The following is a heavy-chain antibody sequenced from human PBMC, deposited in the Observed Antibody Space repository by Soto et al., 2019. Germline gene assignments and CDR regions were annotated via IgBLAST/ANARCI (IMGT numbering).Heavy chain of an antibody. D-gene: IGHD3-22*01. Sequence: DGQLVESGGGLVQPGGSLRLSCVVSGFTVTTNSMSWVRQAPGKGLEWVSIIYSGGSTYYADSVKGRFTISRDNSKNMLYLQMNILRAEYTAVYYCAREATMGRLVVMTGYWGQGTLVTVSS. J-gene: IGHJ4*02. CDR3: AREATMGRLVVMTGY. V-gene: IGHV3-66*01. CDR2: IYSGGST. CDR1: GFTVTTNS.